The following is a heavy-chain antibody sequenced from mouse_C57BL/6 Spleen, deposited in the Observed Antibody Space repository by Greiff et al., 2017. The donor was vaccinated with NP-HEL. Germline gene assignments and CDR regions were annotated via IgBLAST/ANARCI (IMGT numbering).Heavy chain of an antibody. CDR3: AGYVDWFAY. CDR1: GYTFTSYW. V-gene: IGHV1-50*01. J-gene: IGHJ3*01. CDR2: IDPSDSYT. D-gene: IGHD1-2*01. Sequence: QVQLQQPGAELVKPGASVKLSCKASGYTFTSYWMQWVTQRPGQGLEWIGEIDPSDSYTNYNQKLKGKATLTVDTSSRTAYMQLSSLTSEDSAVYYCAGYVDWFAYWGQGTLVTVSA.